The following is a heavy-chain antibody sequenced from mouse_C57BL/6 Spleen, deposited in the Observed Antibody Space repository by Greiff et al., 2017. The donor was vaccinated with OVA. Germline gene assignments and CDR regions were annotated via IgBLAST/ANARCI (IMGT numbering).Heavy chain of an antibody. J-gene: IGHJ3*01. CDR3: ARDRDGYLAWFAY. Sequence: EVQLVESGGGLVKPGGSLKLSCAASGFTFSSYAMSWVRQTPEKRLEWVATISDGGSYTYYPDNVKGRFTISRDNAKNNLYLQMSHLKSEDTAMYYCARDRDGYLAWFAYRGQGTLVTVSA. CDR1: GFTFSSYA. V-gene: IGHV5-4*01. D-gene: IGHD2-3*01. CDR2: ISDGGSYT.